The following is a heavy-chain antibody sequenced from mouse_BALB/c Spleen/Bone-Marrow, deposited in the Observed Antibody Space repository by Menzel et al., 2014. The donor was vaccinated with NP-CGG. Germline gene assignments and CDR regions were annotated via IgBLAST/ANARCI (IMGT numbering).Heavy chain of an antibody. J-gene: IGHJ1*01. V-gene: IGHV7-3*02. Sequence: EVQRVESGGGLAQPGGSLRLSCATSGFTFTDYYMSWVRQPPGKALEWLGFSRNKANGYTTEYGASVKGRFTISRDNSQSILYLQMNTLRAEDSATYYCARDINYDIYWYFDVWGAGTTVTVSS. CDR2: SRNKANGYTT. CDR1: GFTFTDYY. D-gene: IGHD2-4*01. CDR3: ARDINYDIYWYFDV.